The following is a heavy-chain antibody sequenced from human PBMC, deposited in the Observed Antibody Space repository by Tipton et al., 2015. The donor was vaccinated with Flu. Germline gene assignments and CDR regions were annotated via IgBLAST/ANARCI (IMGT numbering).Heavy chain of an antibody. CDR3: ARDVPGETTVGAADY. J-gene: IGHJ4*02. CDR2: ISYDGTNK. CDR1: GFTFSSHA. Sequence: SLRLSCAASGFTFSSHAMHWVRQAPGKGLEWVAVISYDGTNKFYADSVKGRFTISRDNSKNTLFLQMNSLRTEDTAVYYCARDVPGETTVGAADYWGQGTLVTVSS. D-gene: IGHD2-8*02. V-gene: IGHV3-30-3*01.